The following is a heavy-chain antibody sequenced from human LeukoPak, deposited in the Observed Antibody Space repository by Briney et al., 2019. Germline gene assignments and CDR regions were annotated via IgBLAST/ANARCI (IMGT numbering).Heavy chain of an antibody. CDR1: GFTFSSYA. V-gene: IGHV3-30*04. Sequence: PGGSLRLSCAASGFTFSSYAMHWVRQAPGKGLEWVAVISYDGSNKYYADSVKGRFTISRDNSKNTLYLQMNSLRAEDTAVYYCAGYSSSWCFDYWGQGTLVTVSS. J-gene: IGHJ4*02. CDR3: AGYSSSWCFDY. D-gene: IGHD6-13*01. CDR2: ISYDGSNK.